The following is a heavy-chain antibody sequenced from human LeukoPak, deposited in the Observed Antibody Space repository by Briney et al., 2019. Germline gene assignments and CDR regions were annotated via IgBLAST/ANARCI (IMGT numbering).Heavy chain of an antibody. CDR3: ASWPSRPNRVPAGGNHDY. J-gene: IGHJ4*02. D-gene: IGHD2-2*01. CDR1: GDSISSTSYY. CDR2: IYYSGST. Sequence: SETLSLTCTVSGDSISSTSYYWAWIRQPPGKGLEWIGSIYYSGSTYYNPSLKSRVTISVDTSKNQFSLKLSSVTAADTAVYYCASWPSRPNRVPAGGNHDYWGQGTLVTISS. V-gene: IGHV4-39*07.